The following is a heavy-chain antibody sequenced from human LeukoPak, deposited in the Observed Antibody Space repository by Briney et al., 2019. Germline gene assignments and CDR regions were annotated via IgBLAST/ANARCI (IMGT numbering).Heavy chain of an antibody. Sequence: GGSLRLSCAASGFTFSSYEMNWVRQAPGKGLEWVSYISSSGSTIYYADSVKGRFTISRDNAKNSLYLQMNSLRAEETAVYYCAREGGDSSGYYGYFDYWGQGTLVTVSS. D-gene: IGHD3-22*01. CDR1: GFTFSSYE. J-gene: IGHJ4*02. CDR2: ISSSGSTI. V-gene: IGHV3-48*03. CDR3: AREGGDSSGYYGYFDY.